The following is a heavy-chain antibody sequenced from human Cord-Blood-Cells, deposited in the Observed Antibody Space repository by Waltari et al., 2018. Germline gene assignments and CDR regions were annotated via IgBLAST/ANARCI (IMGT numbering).Heavy chain of an antibody. CDR1: GFTVSSNY. CDR2: IDSGGST. D-gene: IGHD6-6*01. Sequence: EVQLVESGGGLVQPGGSLRLSCAASGFTVSSNYMTGVRQAPGKGLEWVSVIDSGGSTYYADSVKGRFTISRDNSKNTLYLQMNSLRAEDTAVYYCARGAARRYFDLWGRGTLVTVSS. V-gene: IGHV3-66*01. CDR3: ARGAARRYFDL. J-gene: IGHJ2*01.